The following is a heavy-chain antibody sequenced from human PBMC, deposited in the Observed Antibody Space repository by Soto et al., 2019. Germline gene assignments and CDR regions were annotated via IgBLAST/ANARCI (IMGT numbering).Heavy chain of an antibody. D-gene: IGHD6-13*01. CDR2: ISGSGGST. CDR1: GFTFSSYA. CDR3: AKDTSITAAAGTVFDY. J-gene: IGHJ4*02. V-gene: IGHV3-23*01. Sequence: XESLRLSCAASGFTFSSYAMSWVRQAPGKGLEWVSAISGSGGSTYYADSVKGRFTISRDNSKDTLYLQMNSLRAEDTAVYYCAKDTSITAAAGTVFDYWGQGTLVTVSS.